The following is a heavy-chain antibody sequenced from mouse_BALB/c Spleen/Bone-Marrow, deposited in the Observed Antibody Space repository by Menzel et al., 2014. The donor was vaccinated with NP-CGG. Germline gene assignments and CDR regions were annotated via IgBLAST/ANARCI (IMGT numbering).Heavy chain of an antibody. CDR3: ARVITWYFDV. D-gene: IGHD2-4*01. V-gene: IGHV5-9-1*01. Sequence: DVKLVESGGGLVKPGGSLKLSCAASRFTFSSYAMSWVRQTPEKRLEWVATISSGGSYTYYPDSVKGRFTISRDNAKNTLYLQMSSLRSEDTAMYYCARVITWYFDVWGAGTTVTVSS. J-gene: IGHJ1*01. CDR2: ISSGGSYT. CDR1: RFTFSSYA.